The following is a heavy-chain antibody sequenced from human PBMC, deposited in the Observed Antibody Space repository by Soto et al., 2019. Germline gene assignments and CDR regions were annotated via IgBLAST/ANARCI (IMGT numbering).Heavy chain of an antibody. Sequence: QVQLQESGPGLVKPSGTLSLTCAVSGASISTTNWWTWVRRPPGKGLEWIGEIYHSGSTNYNPSLKSRVTISVDKSKNQFSLKLDSVTAADTAVYYCARGGSSDWLRLVHQWGQGTLVTVSS. CDR1: GASISTTNW. V-gene: IGHV4-4*02. CDR3: ARGGSSDWLRLVHQ. J-gene: IGHJ1*01. CDR2: IYHSGST. D-gene: IGHD6-25*01.